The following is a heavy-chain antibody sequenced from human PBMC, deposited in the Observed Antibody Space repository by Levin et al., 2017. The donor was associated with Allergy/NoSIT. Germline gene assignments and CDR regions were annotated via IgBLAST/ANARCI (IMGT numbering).Heavy chain of an antibody. CDR3: ARETIAAPPYNWFDT. CDR1: GFTFIIYD. J-gene: IGHJ5*02. CDR2: LNPNTGGT. Sequence: ASVKVSCKASGFTFIIYDINWVRQAPGQGLEWVGRLNPNTGGTDSAQKFVGRVTMTRDTSTTTAFMELTSLRPDDTAIYYCARETIAAPPYNWFDTWGQGALVTVSS. V-gene: IGHV1-2*06. D-gene: IGHD6-13*01.